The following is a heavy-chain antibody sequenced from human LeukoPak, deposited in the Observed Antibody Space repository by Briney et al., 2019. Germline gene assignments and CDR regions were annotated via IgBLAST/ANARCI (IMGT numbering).Heavy chain of an antibody. V-gene: IGHV4-34*01. CDR2: ISHSGST. CDR1: GESFSGYY. CDR3: ARHGSRAVAGYFDY. J-gene: IGHJ4*02. D-gene: IGHD6-19*01. Sequence: SETLSLTCTVYGESFSGYYWTWIRQPPEKGLEWVGEISHSGSTHYNPSLTSRVTISVDTSKNQFSLRLGSVTAADTAVYLCARHGSRAVAGYFDYWGQGTLVTVSS.